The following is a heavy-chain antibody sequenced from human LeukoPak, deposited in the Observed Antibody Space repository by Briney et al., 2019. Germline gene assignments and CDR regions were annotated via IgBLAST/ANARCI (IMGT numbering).Heavy chain of an antibody. CDR3: ARAKGSYLYYFDY. V-gene: IGHV3-23*01. Sequence: PGGSLRLSCAASGFTFSSYAMSWVRQAPGKGLEWVSVISCSGGSTYYADSVKGRFTISRDNSKNALYLQMNSLRVDDTAVYYCARAKGSYLYYFDYWGQGTLVTVSS. CDR2: ISCSGGST. J-gene: IGHJ4*02. D-gene: IGHD1-26*01. CDR1: GFTFSSYA.